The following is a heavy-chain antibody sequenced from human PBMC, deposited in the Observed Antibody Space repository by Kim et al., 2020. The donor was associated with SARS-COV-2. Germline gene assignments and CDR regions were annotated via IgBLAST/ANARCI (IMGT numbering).Heavy chain of an antibody. J-gene: IGHJ4*02. D-gene: IGHD1-1*01. Sequence: SETLSLTCTVSGGSINNYYWGWIRQPPGKGLEWVGHIYYSGSTIYNSSLKSRVTISVDTSKNQLSLKLSSVTAADTAVYFCGRWNEGVDYWGQGTLVTVSS. CDR2: IYYSGST. V-gene: IGHV4-59*01. CDR3: GRWNEGVDY. CDR1: GGSINNYY.